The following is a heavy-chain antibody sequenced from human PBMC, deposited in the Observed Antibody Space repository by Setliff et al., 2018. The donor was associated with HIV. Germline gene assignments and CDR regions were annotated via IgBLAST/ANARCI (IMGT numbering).Heavy chain of an antibody. Sequence: ASVKVSCKASGYTFSDYYLHWVRQAPGQGLEWMGWMNPNSGNTGYAQKFQGRVTMTKNTSISTAYMELSSLRSEDTAVYYCAIPRITLFGVVIRAFDYWGQGTLVTVSS. D-gene: IGHD3-3*01. CDR2: MNPNSGNT. CDR1: GYTFSDYY. J-gene: IGHJ4*02. V-gene: IGHV1-8*02. CDR3: AIPRITLFGVVIRAFDY.